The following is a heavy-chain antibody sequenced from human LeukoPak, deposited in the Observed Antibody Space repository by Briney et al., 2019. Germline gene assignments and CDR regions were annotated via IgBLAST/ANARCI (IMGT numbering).Heavy chain of an antibody. D-gene: IGHD3-10*01. CDR3: ATALLGSGPIDDAFDL. V-gene: IGHV3-9*01. Sequence: PGGSLRLSCVASGFTFDDFAMHWVQQAPGKGLEWVSGSSWNAEITHYADSVKGRFTISRDNAKNSLYLQMESLRPDDTALYYCATALLGSGPIDDAFDLWGQGTMVTVSS. J-gene: IGHJ3*01. CDR2: SSWNAEIT. CDR1: GFTFDDFA.